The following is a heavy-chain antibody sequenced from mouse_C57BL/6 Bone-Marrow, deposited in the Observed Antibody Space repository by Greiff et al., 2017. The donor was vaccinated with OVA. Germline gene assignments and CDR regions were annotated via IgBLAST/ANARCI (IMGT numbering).Heavy chain of an antibody. CDR3: ARIYYYGSRDYYAMDY. V-gene: IGHV5-17*01. CDR2: ISSGSSTI. CDR1: GFTFSDYG. D-gene: IGHD1-1*01. Sequence: EVQVVESGGGLVKPGGSLKLSCAASGFTFSDYGMHWVRQAPEKGLEWVAYISSGSSTIYYADTVKGRFTISRDNAKNTLFLQMTSLRSEDTAMYYCARIYYYGSRDYYAMDYWGQGTSVTVSS. J-gene: IGHJ4*01.